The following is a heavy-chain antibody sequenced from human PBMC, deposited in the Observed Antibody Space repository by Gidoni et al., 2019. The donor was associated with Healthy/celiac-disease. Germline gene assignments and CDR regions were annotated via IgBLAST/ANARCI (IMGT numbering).Heavy chain of an antibody. CDR2: ISAYNGNT. D-gene: IGHD3-9*01. Sequence: ISAYNGNTNYAQKLQGRVTMTTDTSTSTAYMELRSLRSDDTAVYYCARDRYFDWLLRDYYYYGMDVWGQGTTVTVSS. J-gene: IGHJ6*02. CDR3: ARDRYFDWLLRDYYYYGMDV. V-gene: IGHV1-18*01.